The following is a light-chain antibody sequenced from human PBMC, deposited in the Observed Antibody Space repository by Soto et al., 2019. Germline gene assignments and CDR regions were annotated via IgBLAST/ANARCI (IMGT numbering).Light chain of an antibody. J-gene: IGKJ5*01. Sequence: DIVMTQSPATLSVSPGARATLSCRASQSISSNLAWYQQKPGQAPRLLIDGASTRATGISARFSGSGSGTEFTLTISSLQSEDLAVYYCQQYNNWPLTFGQGTRLEIK. CDR3: QQYNNWPLT. V-gene: IGKV3-15*01. CDR1: QSISSN. CDR2: GAS.